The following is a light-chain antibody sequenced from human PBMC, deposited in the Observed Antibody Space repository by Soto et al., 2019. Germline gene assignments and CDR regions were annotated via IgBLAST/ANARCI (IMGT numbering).Light chain of an antibody. J-gene: IGLJ1*01. CDR2: DVS. CDR1: SSDVGGYNY. Sequence: QSVLTQPASVPGSPGQSITISCTGTSSDVGGYNYVSWYQQHPGKAPKLMIYDVSNRPSGVSNRFSGSKSGNTASLTISGLQAEDEADYYCSSYTSSSTQVFGTGTKLTVL. V-gene: IGLV2-14*01. CDR3: SSYTSSSTQV.